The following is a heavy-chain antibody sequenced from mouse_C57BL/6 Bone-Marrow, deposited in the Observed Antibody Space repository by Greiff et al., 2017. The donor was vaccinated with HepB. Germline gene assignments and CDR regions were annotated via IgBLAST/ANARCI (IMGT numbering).Heavy chain of an antibody. J-gene: IGHJ3*01. D-gene: IGHD3-2*02. CDR2: IYPGSGNT. Sequence: QVQLKQSGAELVRPGASVKLSCKASGYTFTDYYINWVKQRPGQGLEWIARIYPGSGNTYYNEKFKGKATLTAEKSSSTAYMQLSSLTSEDSAVYFCARLDSSGYGFAYWGQGTLVTVSA. CDR3: ARLDSSGYGFAY. CDR1: GYTFTDYY. V-gene: IGHV1-76*01.